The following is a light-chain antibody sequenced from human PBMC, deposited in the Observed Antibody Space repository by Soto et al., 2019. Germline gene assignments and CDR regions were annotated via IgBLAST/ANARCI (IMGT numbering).Light chain of an antibody. V-gene: IGKV1-5*03. J-gene: IGKJ1*01. CDR2: KAS. CDR3: QEYNSYWA. Sequence: DIQMTQSPPTLSASVGDRVTITCRASQSIGSWLAWYQQKPGTAPKLLIYKASSLESGVPSRFSGSGSGTEFTLTISSLQPDYFATYYCQEYNSYWAFGQGTKVEI. CDR1: QSIGSW.